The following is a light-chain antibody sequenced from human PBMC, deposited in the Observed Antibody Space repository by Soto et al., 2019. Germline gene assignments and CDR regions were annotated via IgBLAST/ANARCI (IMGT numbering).Light chain of an antibody. J-gene: IGLJ3*02. CDR2: EAT. V-gene: IGLV2-23*01. CDR1: SGDVGTYNL. Sequence: QSVLTQPAFVSGSPGQSITISCTGTSGDVGTYNLVSWFQQHPGKAPKLIIYEATKRPAGVSNRFSGSKSGNTASLTISGLQAEDDAHYYCCSYGGPFTWLFGGGTKLTVL. CDR3: CSYGGPFTWL.